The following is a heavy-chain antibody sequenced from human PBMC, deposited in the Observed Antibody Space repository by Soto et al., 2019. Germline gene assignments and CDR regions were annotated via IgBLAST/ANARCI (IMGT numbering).Heavy chain of an antibody. J-gene: IGHJ4*02. CDR2: ISPSGTT. Sequence: KPSETLSLTXSLYSGSLSGYYWSWIRQPPGKGLEWIGEISPSGTTNYSPSLKSRVSISVDTSKNQFSLNLTSLTAADTAVYYCARAPKVSGSAQTRPDFWGQGSLVTVSS. V-gene: IGHV4-34*01. CDR3: ARAPKVSGSAQTRPDF. CDR1: SGSLSGYY. D-gene: IGHD6-6*01.